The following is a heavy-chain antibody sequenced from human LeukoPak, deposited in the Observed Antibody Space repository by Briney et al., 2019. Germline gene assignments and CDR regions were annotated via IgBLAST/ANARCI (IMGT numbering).Heavy chain of an antibody. D-gene: IGHD5-24*01. CDR2: IYPGDSDT. V-gene: IGHV5-51*01. CDR1: GYSFFSYW. CDR3: ATVEMSSSSRGYFDY. J-gene: IGHJ4*02. Sequence: GESLKISCKGSGYSFFSYWIGWVRQMPGKGLEWMGIIYPGDSDTRYSPSFQGQVTISADKSISTAYLQWSSLKASDTAIYYCATVEMSSSSRGYFDYWGQGTLVTVSS.